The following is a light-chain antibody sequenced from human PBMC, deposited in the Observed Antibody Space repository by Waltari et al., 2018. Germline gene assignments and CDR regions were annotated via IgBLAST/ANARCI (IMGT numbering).Light chain of an antibody. J-gene: IGKJ1*01. CDR3: KQSLQALWT. CDR2: LGS. V-gene: IGKV2-28*01. Sequence: DIVVTQSPLSLPVTPGEPASISCRSSQSLLNSNGNNYLDWYLQKPGQSPQLLIYLGSNRASGVPDRFSGSGSGTDFTLKISRVEAEDVGVYYCKQSLQALWTFGQGTKVEIK. CDR1: QSLLNSNGNNY.